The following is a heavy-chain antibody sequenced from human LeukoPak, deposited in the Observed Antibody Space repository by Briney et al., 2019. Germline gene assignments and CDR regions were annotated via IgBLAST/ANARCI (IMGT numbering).Heavy chain of an antibody. CDR3: ARDPYCSSTSCPGY. CDR2: ISYDGSNK. CDR1: GFTFSSYA. D-gene: IGHD2-2*01. J-gene: IGHJ4*02. V-gene: IGHV3-30-3*01. Sequence: GGSLRLSFAASGFTFSSYAMHWVRQAPGKGLEWVAVISYDGSNKYYADSVKGRFTISRDNSKNTLYLQMNSLRAEDTAVYYCARDPYCSSTSCPGYWGQGTLVTVSS.